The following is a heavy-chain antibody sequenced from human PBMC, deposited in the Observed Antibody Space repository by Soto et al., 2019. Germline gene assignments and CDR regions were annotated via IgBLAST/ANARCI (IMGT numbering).Heavy chain of an antibody. Sequence: GGSLRLSCAASGFTLSSYAMTWVRKAPGKGLEWVSGISGGGGVSTYYADSVKGRFTISRDNSMNTLYLQMNRLRAEDTAVYYCAKDAISMVRGVNNWFDPWGQGTLVTVSS. CDR2: ISGGGGVST. CDR3: AKDAISMVRGVNNWFDP. D-gene: IGHD3-10*01. CDR1: GFTLSSYA. V-gene: IGHV3-23*01. J-gene: IGHJ5*02.